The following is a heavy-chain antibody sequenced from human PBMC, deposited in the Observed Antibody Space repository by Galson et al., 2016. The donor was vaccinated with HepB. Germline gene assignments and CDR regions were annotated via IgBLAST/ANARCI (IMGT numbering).Heavy chain of an antibody. D-gene: IGHD1-26*01. CDR3: ARWQSGSPVN. J-gene: IGHJ4*02. Sequence: SLRLSCAASGFIFSDHCMDWVRQAPGKGLEWLGRSKNKANGYTTEYAASVEGRFTISRDDSKKSLYLQMNSLKIEDTAVYYCARWQSGSPVNWGQGTLVTVSS. V-gene: IGHV3-72*01. CDR1: GFIFSDHC. CDR2: SKNKANGYTT.